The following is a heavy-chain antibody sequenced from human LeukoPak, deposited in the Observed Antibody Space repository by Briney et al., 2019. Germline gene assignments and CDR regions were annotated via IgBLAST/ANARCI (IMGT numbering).Heavy chain of an antibody. CDR3: VKIDLGSYDYGDYESGYYGMDV. J-gene: IGHJ6*02. Sequence: GGSLRLSCSASGFTFSSYAMHWVRQAPGKGLEYVSAISRNGGSTYYADSVKGRFTISRDNSKNTLYLQMSSLRAEDTAVYYCVKIDLGSYDYGDYESGYYGMDVWGQGTTVTVSS. V-gene: IGHV3-64D*06. D-gene: IGHD4-17*01. CDR1: GFTFSSYA. CDR2: ISRNGGST.